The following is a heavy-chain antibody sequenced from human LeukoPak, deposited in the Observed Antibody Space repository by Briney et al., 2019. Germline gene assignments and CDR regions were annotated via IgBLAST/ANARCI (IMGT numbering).Heavy chain of an antibody. Sequence: ASVKVSCKVSGYTLTELSMHWVRQAPGKGLEWMGGFDPEDGETIYAQKFQGRVTMTEDTSTDTAYMELSSLRSEDTAVYYCATDLFSFRYCSGGSCYSSDGEDDYCGQGTLVTVSS. CDR1: GYTLTELS. CDR2: FDPEDGET. CDR3: ATDLFSFRYCSGGSCYSSDGEDDY. J-gene: IGHJ4*02. V-gene: IGHV1-24*01. D-gene: IGHD2-15*01.